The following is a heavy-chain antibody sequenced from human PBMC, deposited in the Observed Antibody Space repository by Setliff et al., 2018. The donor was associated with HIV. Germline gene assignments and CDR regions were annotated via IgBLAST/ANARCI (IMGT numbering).Heavy chain of an antibody. CDR2: IVDSGST. D-gene: IGHD3-22*01. V-gene: IGHV4-34*12. Sequence: SETLSLTCTLYGGSLTNFWWTWIRQSPGKGLEWIGEIVDSGSTTYNPSLKSRVTISLDTSKNQFSLKVTSVTPEDTAVYFCARDCDPSRYYYLSLFDFWGQGTPVTVPQ. CDR1: GGSLTNFW. CDR3: ARDCDPSRYYYLSLFDF. J-gene: IGHJ4*02.